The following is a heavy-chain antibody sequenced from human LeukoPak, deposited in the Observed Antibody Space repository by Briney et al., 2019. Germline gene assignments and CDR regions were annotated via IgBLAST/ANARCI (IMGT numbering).Heavy chain of an antibody. CDR3: ARGGVGATTYVWFDP. V-gene: IGHV1-2*02. Sequence: ASVKVSCKASGYTFTGYYMHWVRQAPGQGLEWMGWINLNSGGTNDAQKFQDRGTMTRDTSISTAYMELSRLRSDDTAVYYCARGGVGATTYVWFDPWGQGTLVTVSS. D-gene: IGHD1-26*01. CDR2: INLNSGGT. J-gene: IGHJ5*02. CDR1: GYTFTGYY.